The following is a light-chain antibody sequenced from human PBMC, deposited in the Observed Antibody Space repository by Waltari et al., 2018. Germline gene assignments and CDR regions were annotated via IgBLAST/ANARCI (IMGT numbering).Light chain of an antibody. CDR2: GST. J-gene: IGLJ3*02. V-gene: IGLV1-40*01. CDR3: QSYDTSLSVV. Sequence: HSVLPNPPHVSGAPGQRVTIPCIGSASNTGAGYDVHWSHQLPRQAPKLLIYGSTSRPLGVPARFLGSTSGTSASLAITGLQAEDEADYYCQSYDTSLSVVFGGGTKLTVL. CDR1: ASNTGAGYD.